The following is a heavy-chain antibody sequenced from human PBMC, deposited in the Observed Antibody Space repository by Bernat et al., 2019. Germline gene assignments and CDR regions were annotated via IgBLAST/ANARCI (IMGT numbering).Heavy chain of an antibody. CDR2: ISSNGGST. Sequence: EVQLVESGGGLVQPGGSLRLSCSASGFTFSSYAMHWVRQAPGKGLEYVSAISSNGGSTYYAGSVKGRFTISRDNSKNPLYLQMSRLGAEDKAVYYCSRVFCWGWVDPWGQGTLVTVSS. CDR1: GFTFSSYA. D-gene: IGHD3-16*01. J-gene: IGHJ5*02. CDR3: SRVFCWGWVDP. V-gene: IGHV3-64D*06.